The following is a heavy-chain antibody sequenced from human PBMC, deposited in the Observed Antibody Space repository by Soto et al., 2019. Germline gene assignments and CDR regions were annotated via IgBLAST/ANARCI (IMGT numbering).Heavy chain of an antibody. D-gene: IGHD6-19*01. Sequence: QVQLLQSGAEVKKPGSSVRVSCEASGGTFRTYAISWVRQAPGQGLEWMGEIIPIFGTVNYAQKFQGRVTITADESTTTAYMNLRSLRSEDTAVYYCAKGAVAETPTSYYYYGMDVWGQGTTVTVSS. V-gene: IGHV1-69*12. CDR2: IIPIFGTV. CDR1: GGTFRTYA. J-gene: IGHJ6*02. CDR3: AKGAVAETPTSYYYYGMDV.